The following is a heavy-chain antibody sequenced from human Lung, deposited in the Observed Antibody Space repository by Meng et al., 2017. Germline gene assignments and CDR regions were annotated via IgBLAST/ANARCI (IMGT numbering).Heavy chain of an antibody. J-gene: IGHJ5*01. D-gene: IGHD2-8*01. CDR2: TYDRTKGYS. V-gene: IGHV6-1*01. CDR3: TGVGQKNWFDS. CDR1: GECVLSNSAA. Sequence: AHLLRSGPGLRNSQSHTSLTCAIRGECVLSNSAAWNWIRQSPSRGLEWVGRTYDRTKGYSDYATSVRSRIPIDAATSKNQFSLQLNSLTPEDTAVYYRTGVGQKNWFDSWGQGTLVTVSS.